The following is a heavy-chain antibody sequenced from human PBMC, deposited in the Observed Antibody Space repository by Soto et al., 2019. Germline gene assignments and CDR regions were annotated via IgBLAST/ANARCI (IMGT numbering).Heavy chain of an antibody. CDR3: ARDKDLQPTVWGF. J-gene: IGHJ4*02. CDR1: GDSMATGGHY. D-gene: IGHD3-16*01. V-gene: IGHV4-31*03. Sequence: NPSETLSLTCTVSGDSMATGGHYYNWIRQVPGKGLEWIGYVYYSGATHYTPSLRARATISRDTSKNQFSLRLTSVTAADTALYYCARDKDLQPTVWGFWGQGIQVTVSS. CDR2: VYYSGAT.